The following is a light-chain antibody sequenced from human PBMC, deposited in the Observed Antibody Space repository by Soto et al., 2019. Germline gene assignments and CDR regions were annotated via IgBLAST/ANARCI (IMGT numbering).Light chain of an antibody. CDR2: GAS. Sequence: EIVLTQSPGTLSLSPGERATLSCRASQSVSSYLAWYQQKPGQAPRLIIYGASNSDNGITARFSGSGSGTEFTLTISSLQSEDFAVYYCQQYKDWPTFGQWKRLEIK. J-gene: IGKJ5*01. V-gene: IGKV3-15*01. CDR3: QQYKDWPT. CDR1: QSVSSY.